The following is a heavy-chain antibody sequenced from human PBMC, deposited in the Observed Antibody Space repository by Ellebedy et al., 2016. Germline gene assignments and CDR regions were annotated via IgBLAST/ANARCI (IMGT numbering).Heavy chain of an antibody. CDR2: IFSDGNT. J-gene: IGHJ5*02. V-gene: IGHV3-53*01. CDR1: GFTVSTNY. CDR3: ARGVGSGWFDP. D-gene: IGHD2-15*01. Sequence: LSLTCAASGFTVSTNYVKWVRQAPGKGLEWFSAIFSDGNTYYADSVKGRFTISRDNSKNTLYLQMNSLRAEDTAVYYCARGVGSGWFDPWGQGTLVTVSS.